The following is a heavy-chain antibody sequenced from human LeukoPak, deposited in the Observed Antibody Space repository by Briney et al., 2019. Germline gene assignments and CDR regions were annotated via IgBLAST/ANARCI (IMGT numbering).Heavy chain of an antibody. D-gene: IGHD1-26*01. V-gene: IGHV1-2*02. J-gene: IGHJ4*02. CDR1: GYTFTSYA. Sequence: ASVKVSCKASGYTFTSYAMNWVRQAPGQGLEWMGWINPNSGGTNYAQKFQGRVTMTRDTSISTAYMELSRLRSDDTAVFYCARAPGATADFDYWGQGTLVTVSS. CDR3: ARAPGATADFDY. CDR2: INPNSGGT.